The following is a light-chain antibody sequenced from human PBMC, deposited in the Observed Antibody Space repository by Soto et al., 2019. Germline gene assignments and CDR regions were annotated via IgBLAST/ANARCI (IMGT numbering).Light chain of an antibody. J-gene: IGKJ1*01. Sequence: EIVMTQSPATLSVSPGEGATDSCRASQSVSSHLAWYQHKPGQAPRLLFYDASTRATGIPDRFSGSGSGTDFTLTISRLEPEDFAVYYCQQYGSSPPRTFGQGTKVDIK. CDR1: QSVSSH. CDR3: QQYGSSPPRT. CDR2: DAS. V-gene: IGKV3-20*01.